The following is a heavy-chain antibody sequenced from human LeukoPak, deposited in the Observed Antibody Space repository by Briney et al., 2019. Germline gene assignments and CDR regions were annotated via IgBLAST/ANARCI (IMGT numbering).Heavy chain of an antibody. CDR2: IYSSENT. V-gene: IGHV3-53*04. Sequence: PGGSLRLSCAASGFTVSSNYMSWVRQAPGKGLEWVSIIYSSENTYYADSVKGRFTISRHNSENTVYLQMNGLRPEDTCLYYCARGIPEDCGGDCYPTFDYWGQGTLVTVSS. J-gene: IGHJ4*02. D-gene: IGHD2-21*02. CDR3: ARGIPEDCGGDCYPTFDY. CDR1: GFTVSSNY.